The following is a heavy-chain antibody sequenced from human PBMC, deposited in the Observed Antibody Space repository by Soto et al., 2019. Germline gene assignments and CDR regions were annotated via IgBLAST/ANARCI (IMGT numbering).Heavy chain of an antibody. V-gene: IGHV4-61*08. CDR2: VYFSGST. Sequence: PSETLSLTCSVSGDSVSSGDYYWSWIRQPPGKGLEWIGHVYFSGSTNYIPSLKSRLTMSVDTAKNQFSLKLNSVTAADTAVYYCARCPVDTYMLYWSDLCGQGTQVTVSS. CDR3: ARCPVDTYMLYWSDL. D-gene: IGHD3-16*01. CDR1: GDSVSSGDYY. J-gene: IGHJ5*02.